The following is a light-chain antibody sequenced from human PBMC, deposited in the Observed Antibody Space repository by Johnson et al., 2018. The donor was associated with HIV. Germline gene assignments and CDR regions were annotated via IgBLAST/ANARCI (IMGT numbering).Light chain of an antibody. CDR3: GTWDSSLSAHYV. J-gene: IGLJ1*01. V-gene: IGLV1-51*02. CDR2: EKN. Sequence: QSVLTQPPSVSAAPGQKVTISCSGSSSDMGNYAVSWYQQFPGAAPKLLIYEKNKRPSGIPDRFSASKSGTSATLAITGLQTGDEADYYCGTWDSSLSAHYVFGTGTKVTVL. CDR1: SSDMGNYA.